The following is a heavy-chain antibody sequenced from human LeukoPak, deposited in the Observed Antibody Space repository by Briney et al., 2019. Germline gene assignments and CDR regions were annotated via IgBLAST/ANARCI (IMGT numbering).Heavy chain of an antibody. V-gene: IGHV4-34*01. CDR2: INHSGST. CDR1: GGSFSGYY. J-gene: IGHJ3*02. CDR3: ATGIAVDPPSGAFDI. Sequence: ASETLSLTCAVYGGSFSGYYWSWIRQPPGKGLEWIGEINHSGSTNYNPSLKSRVTISVDTSKNQFSLKLSSVTAADTAVYYCATGIAVDPPSGAFDIWGQGTMVTVSS. D-gene: IGHD6-19*01.